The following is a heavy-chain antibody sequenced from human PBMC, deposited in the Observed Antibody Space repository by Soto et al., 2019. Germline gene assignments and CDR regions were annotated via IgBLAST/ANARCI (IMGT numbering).Heavy chain of an antibody. J-gene: IGHJ6*02. CDR3: ARDQGIGDFWSGYIPYYYGMDV. CDR1: GYTFTSYY. V-gene: IGHV1-46*01. CDR2: INPSGGST. Sequence: ASVKVSCKASGYTFTSYYMHWVRQAPGQGLEWMGIINPSGGSTSYAQKFQGRVTMTRDTSTSTVYMELSSLRSEDTAVYYCARDQGIGDFWSGYIPYYYGMDVWGQGTTVTVSS. D-gene: IGHD3-3*01.